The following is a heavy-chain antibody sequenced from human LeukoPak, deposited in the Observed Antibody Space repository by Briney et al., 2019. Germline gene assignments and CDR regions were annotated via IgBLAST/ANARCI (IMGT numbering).Heavy chain of an antibody. V-gene: IGHV1-46*01. CDR3: ARSSITMVRGVTSPPAY. CDR2: INPSGGST. D-gene: IGHD3-10*01. Sequence: ASVKVSCKASGYTFTSYYMHWVRQAPGQGLEWMGIINPSGGSTSYAQKFQGRVTTTRDTSTSTVYMELSSLRSEDTAVYYCARSSITMVRGVTSPPAYWGQGTLVTVSS. J-gene: IGHJ4*02. CDR1: GYTFTSYY.